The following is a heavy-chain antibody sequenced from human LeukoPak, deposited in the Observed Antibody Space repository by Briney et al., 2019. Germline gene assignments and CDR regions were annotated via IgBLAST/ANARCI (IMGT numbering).Heavy chain of an antibody. D-gene: IGHD1-14*01. V-gene: IGHV3-30*18. J-gene: IGHJ1*01. CDR3: AKEPKPRPTVGYFQH. CDR2: ISNDGGTK. Sequence: GGSLRLSCAASGVTFSHFGMHWVRQAPGKGLEWVALISNDGGTKYYADSVKGRFTISRDNSKNTLYLQMNSLRAEDTAVYYCAKEPKPRPTVGYFQHWGQGTLVTVSS. CDR1: GVTFSHFG.